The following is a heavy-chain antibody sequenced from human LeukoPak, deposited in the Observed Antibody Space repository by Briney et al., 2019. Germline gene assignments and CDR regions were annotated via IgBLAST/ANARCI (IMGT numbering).Heavy chain of an antibody. D-gene: IGHD2-2*01. CDR2: ISSSGSTI. CDR3: ARWTDDSTSWENWFDP. CDR1: GFTFSDYY. J-gene: IGHJ5*02. V-gene: IGHV3-11*01. Sequence: GGSLRLSCAASGFTFSDYYMSWIRQAPGKGLEWVSYISSSGSTIYYADSVKGRFTISRDNAKNSLYLQMNSLRAEDTAVYYCARWTDDSTSWENWFDPWGQGTLVTVSS.